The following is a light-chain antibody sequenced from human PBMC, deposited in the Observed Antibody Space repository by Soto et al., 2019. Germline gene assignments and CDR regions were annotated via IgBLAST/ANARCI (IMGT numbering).Light chain of an antibody. CDR1: SSNIGSSA. Sequence: QSVLNQPPSASGTPGQRVTISCSGSSSNIGSSAVTWYQQLAGAAPTVLIHSNNQRASGVPDRFSGSKSGTAAALAMSGLPSEDARDYYCATWDDGLKGYVSGTGTKVTVL. V-gene: IGLV1-44*01. J-gene: IGLJ1*01. CDR3: ATWDDGLKGYV. CDR2: SNN.